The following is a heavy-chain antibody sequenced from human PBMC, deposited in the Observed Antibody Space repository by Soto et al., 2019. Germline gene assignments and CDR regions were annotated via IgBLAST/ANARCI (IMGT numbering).Heavy chain of an antibody. CDR3: AHSYRRGDYYVMVV. V-gene: IGHV2-5*02. D-gene: IGHD1-26*01. J-gene: IGHJ6*02. CDR1: GFSLSTSGVG. Sequence: SGPTLVNPTQTLTLTCTFSGFSLSTSGVGVGWIRQPPGKALEWLALIYWVDDKRYSPSLKSRLTTTKDTSKNQVVLTMTNMDPENTATYYCAHSYRRGDYYVMVVCGQGTTVTVSS. CDR2: IYWVDDK.